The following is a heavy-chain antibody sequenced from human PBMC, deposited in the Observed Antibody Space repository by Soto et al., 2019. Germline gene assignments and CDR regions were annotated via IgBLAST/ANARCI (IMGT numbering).Heavy chain of an antibody. CDR2: ISGGGGST. D-gene: IGHD3-3*02. CDR3: SREGTYIYRAFHI. V-gene: IGHV3-23*01. J-gene: IGHJ3*02. CDR1: GFTFSSYA. Sequence: GGSLRLSYAASGFTFSSYAMSWVRQAPGKGLEWVSAISGGGGSTYYADSVKGRFTISSHNSKNTLYLQMNRRRAEQPAVYFCSREGTYIYRAFHIWGQATLVTAS.